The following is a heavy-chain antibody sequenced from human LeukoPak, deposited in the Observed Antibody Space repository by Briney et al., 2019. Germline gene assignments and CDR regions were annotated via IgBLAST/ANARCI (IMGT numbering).Heavy chain of an antibody. Sequence: PGGSLRLSCAASGFTVSAKYMSWVRQGPGKGLDWISSIYIDGGTNYADYVKGRFTISRDNPKHTLYLQMNSLRPEDTAVYYCERDGGLGGPGGDNWFDSWGQGALVTVSS. D-gene: IGHD3-16*01. CDR2: IYIDGGT. J-gene: IGHJ5*01. CDR3: ERDGGLGGPGGDNWFDS. V-gene: IGHV3-66*02. CDR1: GFTVSAKY.